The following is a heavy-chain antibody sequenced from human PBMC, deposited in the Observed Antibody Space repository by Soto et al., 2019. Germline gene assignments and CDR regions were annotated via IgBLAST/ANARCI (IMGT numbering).Heavy chain of an antibody. D-gene: IGHD3-3*01. Sequence: GASVKVSCKTSGYTFNTCGINWVRQAPGQVLELMGWISAYDGKTTYAEKFQGRVTLTTDTSTSTAYIELRSLGSDDTAIYYCARDPHEFWTSYWFDPWGQGTPVTVSS. J-gene: IGHJ5*02. CDR1: GYTFNTCG. CDR3: ARDPHEFWTSYWFDP. CDR2: ISAYDGKT. V-gene: IGHV1-18*01.